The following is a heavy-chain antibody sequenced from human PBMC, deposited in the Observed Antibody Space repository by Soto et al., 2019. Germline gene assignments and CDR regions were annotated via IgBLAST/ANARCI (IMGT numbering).Heavy chain of an antibody. CDR2: IKSQADGGTI. J-gene: IGHJ6*02. CDR1: GFTFSNVW. V-gene: IGHV3-15*07. CDR3: ARRSGTYSPFYYYYGLDV. Sequence: EVQLVESGGGLVKPGGSLRLSCAASGFTFSNVWMNWVRQAPGEGLEWVGRIKSQADGGTIVYATPVKGRFTISRDDSKNTLYLQINSLTTEDTAVYYCARRSGTYSPFYYYYGLDVWGQGTTVTVSS. D-gene: IGHD1-26*01.